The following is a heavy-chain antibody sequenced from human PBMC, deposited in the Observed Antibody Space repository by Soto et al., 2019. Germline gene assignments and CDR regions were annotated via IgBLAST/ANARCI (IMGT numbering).Heavy chain of an antibody. CDR3: ARSSAVAGLGWFDP. CDR2: IYHSGST. CDR1: GGSISSGDYC. V-gene: IGHV4-30-2*01. D-gene: IGHD6-19*01. J-gene: IGHJ5*02. Sequence: SETLSLSCAVSGGSISSGDYCGSWIRQTPGKGLEGIGYIYHSGSTYYNPSLKSRVTISVDTSKNQFSLKLSSVTAADTAVYYCARSSAVAGLGWFDPWGQGTLVTVSS.